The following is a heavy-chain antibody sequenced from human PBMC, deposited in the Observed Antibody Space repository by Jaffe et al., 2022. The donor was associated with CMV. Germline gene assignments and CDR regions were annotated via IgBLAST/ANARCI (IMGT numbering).Heavy chain of an antibody. Sequence: QVQLQESGPGLVKPSETLSLTCTVSGGSISSYYWSWIRQPPGKGLEWIGYIYYSGSTNYNPSLKSRVTISVDTSKNQFSLKLSSVTAADTAVYYCARDRDLYSGSYYYYYMDVWGKGTTVTVSS. J-gene: IGHJ6*03. CDR1: GGSISSYY. CDR3: ARDRDLYSGSYYYYYMDV. V-gene: IGHV4-59*01. CDR2: IYYSGST. D-gene: IGHD1-26*01.